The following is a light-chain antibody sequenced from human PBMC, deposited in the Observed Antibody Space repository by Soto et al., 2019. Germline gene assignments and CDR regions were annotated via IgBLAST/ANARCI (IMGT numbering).Light chain of an antibody. CDR3: QQYGSSPRIT. J-gene: IGKJ5*01. Sequence: EIVLTQSPGTLSLSPGERAILSCRDSQSVSSSYLAWYQQKPGQAPRLLIYGASSRATGIPDRFSGSGSGTDFTLTISRLEPEDFAVYYCQQYGSSPRITFGQGTRLEIK. V-gene: IGKV3-20*01. CDR1: QSVSSSY. CDR2: GAS.